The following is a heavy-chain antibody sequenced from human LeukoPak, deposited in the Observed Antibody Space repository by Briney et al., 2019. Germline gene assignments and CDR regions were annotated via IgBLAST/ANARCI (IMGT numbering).Heavy chain of an antibody. V-gene: IGHV3-33*01. D-gene: IGHD5-24*01. CDR1: GFTFSSYG. CDR2: IWYDGSSK. CDR3: ARDSGYGYNTFTTADY. J-gene: IGHJ4*02. Sequence: PGRSLRLSCLSSGFTFSSYGMHWVRQAPGKGLEWVAFIWYDGSSKYYADSVKGRFTISRDNSENTLYLQVSSLRAEDTALYYCARDSGYGYNTFTTADYWGQGILVTVSS.